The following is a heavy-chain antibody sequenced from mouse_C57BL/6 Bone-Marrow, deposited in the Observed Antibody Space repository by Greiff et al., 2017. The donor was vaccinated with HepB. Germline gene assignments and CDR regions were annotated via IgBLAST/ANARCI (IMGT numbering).Heavy chain of an antibody. CDR2: IYPRSGNT. Sequence: VQGVESGAELARPGASVKLSCKASGYTFTSYGISWVKQRTGQGLEWIGEIYPRSGNTYYNEKFKGKATLTADKSSSTAYMELRSLTSEDSAVYFCARENSNYLLDYWGQGTSVTVSS. CDR1: GYTFTSYG. CDR3: ARENSNYLLDY. D-gene: IGHD2-5*01. J-gene: IGHJ4*01. V-gene: IGHV1-81*01.